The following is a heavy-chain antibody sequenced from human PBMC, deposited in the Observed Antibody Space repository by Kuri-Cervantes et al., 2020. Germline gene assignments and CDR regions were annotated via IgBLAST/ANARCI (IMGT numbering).Heavy chain of an antibody. CDR3: ARGRQYYYYYYMDV. Sequence: SETVALSCAVYGGSFSGYYWGWIRQPPGKGLEWIGSIYYSGSTYYNPSLKSRVTISVDTSKNQFSLKLSSVTAADTAVYYCARGRQYYYYYYMDVWGKGTTVTVSS. J-gene: IGHJ6*03. CDR1: GGSFSGYY. V-gene: IGHV4-34*01. CDR2: IYYSGST.